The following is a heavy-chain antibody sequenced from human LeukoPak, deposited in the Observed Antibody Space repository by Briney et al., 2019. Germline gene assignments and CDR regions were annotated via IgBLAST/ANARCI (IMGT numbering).Heavy chain of an antibody. D-gene: IGHD1-26*01. Sequence: GGSLRLSCVGAGFSNADYGMSWVRQAPGKGLEWVANIKQDGSAKNYVDSVKGRFTISRDNAKNLLYLQMNSLRAEDTAVYYCARDKVVGATHFDYWGQGTLVTVSS. CDR1: GFSNADYG. V-gene: IGHV3-7*01. CDR2: IKQDGSAK. CDR3: ARDKVVGATHFDY. J-gene: IGHJ4*02.